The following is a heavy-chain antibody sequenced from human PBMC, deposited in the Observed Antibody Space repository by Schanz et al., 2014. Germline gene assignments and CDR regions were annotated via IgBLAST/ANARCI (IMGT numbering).Heavy chain of an antibody. J-gene: IGHJ3*02. D-gene: IGHD3-10*01. CDR1: GFNFSDYA. CDR2: ISGGGGTT. CDR3: AKGRFGELRAFDI. V-gene: IGHV3-23*01. Sequence: EVHLLESGGGLVPPGGSLRLSCAASGFNFSDYAMCWVRQAPGKGLEWVSAISGGGGTTYYADSVKGRFTISRDNSKNTLYLQMNSLRSEDTAVYYCAKGRFGELRAFDIWGQGTMVTVSS.